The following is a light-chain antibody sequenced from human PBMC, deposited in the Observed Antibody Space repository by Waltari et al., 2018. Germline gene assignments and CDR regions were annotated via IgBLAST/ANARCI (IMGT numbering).Light chain of an antibody. V-gene: IGKV1-39*01. CDR2: AAS. J-gene: IGKJ5*01. Sequence: DIQMTQSPSSLSASAGDRVTITCRASQSISSYLNWYHQKPGKAPKLLIYAASSLQSGFPARFSGSGSGTDFTLTISSLQPEDFATYYCQQSYSTPGTFGQGTRLEIK. CDR1: QSISSY. CDR3: QQSYSTPGT.